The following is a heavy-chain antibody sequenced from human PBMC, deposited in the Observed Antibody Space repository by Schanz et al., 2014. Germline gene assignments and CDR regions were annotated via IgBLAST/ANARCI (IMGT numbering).Heavy chain of an antibody. CDR2: IIPILGSA. V-gene: IGHV1-69*08. D-gene: IGHD3-3*01. J-gene: IGHJ5*02. CDR3: ARGNTIFGVVILGWLDP. CDR1: GGTFSSYT. Sequence: QVQLVQSGAEVKRPGSSVKVSCKASGGTFSSYTISWVRQAPGQGLEWMGRIIPILGSANYAQKFQGRVTITADKSTSTVYMELSSLRSEDTAIYYCARGNTIFGVVILGWLDPWGQGTLVTVSS.